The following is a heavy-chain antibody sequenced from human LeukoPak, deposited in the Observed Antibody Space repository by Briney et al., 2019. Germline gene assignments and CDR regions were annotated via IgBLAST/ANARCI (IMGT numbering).Heavy chain of an antibody. Sequence: GGSQRLSCAASGFTVSSNYMSWVRQAPGKGLEWVSVIYSGGSTYYADSVKGRFTISRDNSKNTLYLQMNSLRAEDTAVYYCASTFLRSADAFDIWGQGTMVTVSS. CDR3: ASTFLRSADAFDI. V-gene: IGHV3-53*01. CDR1: GFTVSSNY. J-gene: IGHJ3*02. D-gene: IGHD3-3*02. CDR2: IYSGGST.